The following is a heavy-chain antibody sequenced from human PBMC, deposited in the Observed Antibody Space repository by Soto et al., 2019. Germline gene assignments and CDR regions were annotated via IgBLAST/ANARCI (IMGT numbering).Heavy chain of an antibody. CDR2: IIPIFGTA. D-gene: IGHD6-13*01. V-gene: IGHV1-69*13. Sequence: ASVKVSCKASGGTFSSYAISWVRQAPGQGLEWMGGIIPIFGTANYAQKFQGRVTITADESTSTAYMELSSLRSEDTAVYSCARDRGSSSWYEWWFDPWGQGTLVTVSS. CDR3: ARDRGSSSWYEWWFDP. CDR1: GGTFSSYA. J-gene: IGHJ5*02.